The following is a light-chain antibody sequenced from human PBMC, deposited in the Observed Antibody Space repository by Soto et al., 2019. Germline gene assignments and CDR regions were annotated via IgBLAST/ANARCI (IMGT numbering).Light chain of an antibody. J-gene: IGLJ3*02. Sequence: QSVLTQPPSMSAAPGQKVTISCSGSSSSIGSNSVSWYQHLPGTPPKLLIFDSAKRPSGIPDRFSGSKSGTSATLSISGLQTGDEADYYCGTRDSRSGDWVFGGGTQLTVL. CDR3: GTRDSRSGDWV. CDR1: SSSIGSNS. CDR2: DSA. V-gene: IGLV1-51*01.